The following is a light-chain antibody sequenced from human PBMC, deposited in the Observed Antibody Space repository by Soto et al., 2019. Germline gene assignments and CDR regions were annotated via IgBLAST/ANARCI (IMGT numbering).Light chain of an antibody. CDR1: QSVSSS. J-gene: IGKJ4*01. CDR2: ATS. Sequence: EIVLTQSPATLSLSPGERATLSCRSSQSVSSSLAWYQHKPGQAPRLLIYATSHRATDIPTRFSGSGSETDFTLTISSLEPEDFAVYYCQQRSDWHPSLTFGGRTKVEIK. CDR3: QQRSDWHPSLT. V-gene: IGKV3-11*01.